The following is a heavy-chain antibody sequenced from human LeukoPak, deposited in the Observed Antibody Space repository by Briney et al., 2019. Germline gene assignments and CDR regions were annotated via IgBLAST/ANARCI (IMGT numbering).Heavy chain of an antibody. V-gene: IGHV4-59*08. CDR3: ARGWSTPYYYYYMDV. J-gene: IGHJ6*03. CDR1: GGSISSYY. CDR2: IYYSGST. Sequence: SETLSLTCTVSGGSISSYYWSWIRQPPGKGLEWIGYIYYSGSTNYNPSLKSRVTISVDTSKNQFSLELSSVTAADTAVYYCARGWSTPYYYYYMDVWGKGTTVTVSS. D-gene: IGHD1-26*01.